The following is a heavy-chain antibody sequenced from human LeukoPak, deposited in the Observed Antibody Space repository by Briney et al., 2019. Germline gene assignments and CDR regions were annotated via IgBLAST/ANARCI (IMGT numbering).Heavy chain of an antibody. D-gene: IGHD6-19*01. J-gene: IGHJ4*02. CDR2: GDYSGGT. CDR3: AGERGEEYSSGWYKTNFFYN. CDR1: GDSFTSVTGY. Sequence: PSETLSLTCTVSGDSFTSVTGYWAWIRQPPGKGLEWIATGDYSGGTYYNPSLESRVAISADMSKNQISLQLTSVTGADTAVYYCAGERGEEYSSGWYKTNFFYNWGQGVRVTVSS. V-gene: IGHV4-39*07.